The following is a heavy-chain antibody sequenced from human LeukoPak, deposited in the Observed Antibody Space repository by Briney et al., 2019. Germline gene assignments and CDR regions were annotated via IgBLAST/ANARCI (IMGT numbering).Heavy chain of an antibody. CDR1: GFTFSSYS. CDR3: ARDRVGATTVYYFDY. J-gene: IGHJ4*02. D-gene: IGHD1-26*01. V-gene: IGHV3-21*01. CDR2: ISSSSSYI. Sequence: PGGSLRLSCAASGFTFSSYSMNWVRQAPGKGLEWVSSISSSSSYIYYADSVKGRFTISRDNAKNSLYLQMNSLRAEDTAVYYCARDRVGATTVYYFDYWGQGTLVTVSS.